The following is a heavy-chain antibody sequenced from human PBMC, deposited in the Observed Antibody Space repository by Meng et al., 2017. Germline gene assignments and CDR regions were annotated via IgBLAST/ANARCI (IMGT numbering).Heavy chain of an antibody. CDR3: ARDSLGYCSSTSCHY. V-gene: IGHV3-11*04. CDR1: GFTFSDYY. CDR2: ISSSGSTI. D-gene: IGHD2-2*01. J-gene: IGHJ4*02. Sequence: GGSLRLSCAASGFTFSDYYMSWIRQAPGKGLEGVSYISSSGSTIYYADSVKGRFTISRDNAKNSLYLQMNSLRAEDTAVYYCARDSLGYCSSTSCHYWGQGTLVTVSS.